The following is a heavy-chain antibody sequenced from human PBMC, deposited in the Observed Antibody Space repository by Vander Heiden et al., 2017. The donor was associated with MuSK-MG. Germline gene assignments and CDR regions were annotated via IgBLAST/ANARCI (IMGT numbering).Heavy chain of an antibody. Sequence: QVQLQESGPGLVKPSQTLSLTCTVPGGSISSGRYYWSWIRQPAGKGLEWIGRIYTSGSTNYNPSLKSRVTISVDTSKNQFSLKLSSVTAADTAVYYCARTLGWYSYDAFDIWGQGTMVTVSS. CDR1: GGSISSGRYY. D-gene: IGHD2-15*01. CDR3: ARTLGWYSYDAFDI. CDR2: IYTSGST. J-gene: IGHJ3*02. V-gene: IGHV4-61*02.